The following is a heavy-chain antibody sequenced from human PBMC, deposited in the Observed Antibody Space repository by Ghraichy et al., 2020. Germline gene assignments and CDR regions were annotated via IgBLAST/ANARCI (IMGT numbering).Heavy chain of an antibody. CDR3: ARDINAEDYYYSMDV. CDR2: IYSGGST. Sequence: GGSLRLSCAASGFTVSSNYMSWVRQAPGKGLEWVSVIYSGGSTYYADSVKGRFTISRDNSKNTQYLHMNSLRAEDTAVYYCARDINAEDYYYSMDVWGQGTTVTVSS. CDR1: GFTVSSNY. J-gene: IGHJ6*02. D-gene: IGHD1-14*01. V-gene: IGHV3-53*01.